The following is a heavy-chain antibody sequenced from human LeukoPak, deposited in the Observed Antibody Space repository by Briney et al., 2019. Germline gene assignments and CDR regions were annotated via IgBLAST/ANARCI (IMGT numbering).Heavy chain of an antibody. D-gene: IGHD3-10*01. Sequence: ASVKVSRKASGYTFTDYYMHWVRQAPGQGLEWMGWINPNSGGTRYVQNFQGRVTMTRDTSISTVYMELTRLTSDDTAVYYCTRAGRGVYWGQGTLVTVSS. V-gene: IGHV1-2*02. J-gene: IGHJ4*02. CDR1: GYTFTDYY. CDR2: INPNSGGT. CDR3: TRAGRGVY.